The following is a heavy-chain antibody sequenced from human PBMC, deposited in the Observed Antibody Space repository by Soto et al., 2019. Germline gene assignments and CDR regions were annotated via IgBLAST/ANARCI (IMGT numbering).Heavy chain of an antibody. CDR1: GGTFSIYA. CDR3: AKDSYYDLVTGYSRNAFDI. CDR2: IIPIFGTA. V-gene: IGHV1-69*13. D-gene: IGHD3-9*01. J-gene: IGHJ3*02. Sequence: SVKVSCKASGGTFSIYAISWVLQAPGQGLEWMGGIIPIFGTANYAQKFQGRVTITADESTSTAYMELSSLRSEDTAVYYCAKDSYYDLVTGYSRNAFDIWGRGTLVTVSS.